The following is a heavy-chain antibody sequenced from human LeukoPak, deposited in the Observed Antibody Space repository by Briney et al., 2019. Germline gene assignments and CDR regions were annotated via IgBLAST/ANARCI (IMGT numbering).Heavy chain of an antibody. CDR1: GYTLTGYY. J-gene: IGHJ3*02. V-gene: IGHV1-2*02. CDR2: INPNSGGT. CDR3: ARVRTRAPAFDI. Sequence: ASVKVSCKAAGYTLTGYYMHWVRQAPGQGLEWMGWINPNSGGTSYAQKFQGRVTMTRDTSISTAYMELSRLRSDDTAVYYCARVRTRAPAFDIWGQGTMVTVSS.